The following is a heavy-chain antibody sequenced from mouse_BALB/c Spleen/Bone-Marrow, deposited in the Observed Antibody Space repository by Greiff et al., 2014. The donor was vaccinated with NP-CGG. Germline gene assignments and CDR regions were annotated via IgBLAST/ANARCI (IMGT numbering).Heavy chain of an antibody. Sequence: VQLQQSGAELAKPGASVKMSCKASGYTFTDTWIHWIKQRPGQGLEWIGYINPSTGYAEYNQNFKDKATLTVDKSSSTVYMQLSSLTSEDSAVYYCARDYWGQGTTLTVSS. CDR2: INPSTGYA. V-gene: IGHV1-7*01. CDR3: ARDY. CDR1: GYTFTDTW. J-gene: IGHJ2*01.